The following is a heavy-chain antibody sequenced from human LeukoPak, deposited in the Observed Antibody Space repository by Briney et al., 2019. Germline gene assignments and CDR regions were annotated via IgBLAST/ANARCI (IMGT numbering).Heavy chain of an antibody. J-gene: IGHJ4*02. CDR3: ARRYSNTWYYFDY. CDR2: TNTNTGNP. CDR1: GYTFTSSA. D-gene: IGHD6-13*01. Sequence: ASVKVSCKASGYTFTSSAVNWVRQAPGQGLEWMGWTNTNTGNPTYAQGFTGRFVFSLDTSVSTAYLQISSLKAEDTAVYYCARRYSNTWYYFDYWGQGTLVTVSS. V-gene: IGHV7-4-1*02.